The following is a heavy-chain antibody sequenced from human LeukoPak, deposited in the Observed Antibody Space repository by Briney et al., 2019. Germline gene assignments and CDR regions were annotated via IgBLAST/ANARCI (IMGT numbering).Heavy chain of an antibody. D-gene: IGHD2-2*01. J-gene: IGHJ6*02. CDR3: ARDPEEYCSSTSCYHYYYYGMDV. CDR2: ISSSSSYI. CDR1: GFTFSSYS. V-gene: IGHV3-21*01. Sequence: KPGRSLRLSCAASGFTFSSYSMNWVRQAPGKGLEWVSSISSSSSYIYYADSVKGRFTISRDNAKNSLYLQMNSLRAEDTAVYYCARDPEEYCSSTSCYHYYYYGMDVWGQGTTVTVSS.